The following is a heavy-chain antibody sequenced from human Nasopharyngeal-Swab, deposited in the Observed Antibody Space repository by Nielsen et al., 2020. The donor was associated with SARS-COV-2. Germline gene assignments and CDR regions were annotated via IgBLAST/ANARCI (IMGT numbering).Heavy chain of an antibody. CDR3: ARDLHEYGSGLYYFDY. D-gene: IGHD3-10*01. J-gene: IGHJ4*02. V-gene: IGHV4-30-4*01. CDR2: IYYSGST. Sequence: PGKGLEWIGYIYYSGSTYYNPSHKSRVTISVDTSKNQFSLKLSSVTAADTAVYYCARDLHEYGSGLYYFDYWGQGTLVTVSS.